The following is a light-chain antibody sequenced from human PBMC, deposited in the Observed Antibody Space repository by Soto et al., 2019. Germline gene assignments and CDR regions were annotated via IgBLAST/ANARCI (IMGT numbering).Light chain of an antibody. Sequence: QSVLTHPPSVSGSPGQSVTISCTGTSTDFVGYNRVSWYQQPPGTAPKLMIYEVSKRPSGVPDRFSGSKSGNTASLTISGLQAADEADYYCSLYTSENAYVFGAGTKVTVL. CDR1: STDFVGYNR. CDR3: SLYTSENAYV. V-gene: IGLV2-18*01. CDR2: EVS. J-gene: IGLJ1*01.